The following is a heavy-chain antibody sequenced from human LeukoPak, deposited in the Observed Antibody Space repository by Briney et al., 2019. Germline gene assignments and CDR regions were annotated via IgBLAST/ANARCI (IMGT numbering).Heavy chain of an antibody. Sequence: GGSLRLSCAASGFPFSSCGFNWVRQAPGKGLEWVSSIGPTGTDRYYADSVRGRFTISRDNAKNSMYLQMDSLRDEDTAVYYCATETIGRHYDYWGQGTLLTVSS. CDR3: ATETIGRHYDY. CDR1: GFPFSSCG. CDR2: IGPTGTDR. D-gene: IGHD1-14*01. V-gene: IGHV3-21*01. J-gene: IGHJ4*02.